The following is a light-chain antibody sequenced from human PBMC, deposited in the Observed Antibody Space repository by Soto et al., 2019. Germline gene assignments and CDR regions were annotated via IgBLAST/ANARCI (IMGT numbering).Light chain of an antibody. J-gene: IGKJ1*01. CDR2: RAF. Sequence: IVLTQSPGTLSLSPGERATLSCRSSQSFSIGYLAWYQQKPGQAPRLLIFRAFNMATGIPDRFSGSGSGTDYTLNIGRLEPEDFAVYYCQQYVASPPSWTVGQGPKVELK. CDR3: QQYVASPPSWT. V-gene: IGKV3-20*01. CDR1: QSFSIGY.